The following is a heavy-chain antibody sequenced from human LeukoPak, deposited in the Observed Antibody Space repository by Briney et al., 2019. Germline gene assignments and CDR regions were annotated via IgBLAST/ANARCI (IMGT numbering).Heavy chain of an antibody. CDR1: GYTFTSYG. J-gene: IGHJ4*02. CDR3: ARPLYYDSTGYHQYYFDH. Sequence: ASVKVSCKASGYTFTSYGISWVRQAPGQGLEWMGWISAYNGNTDYAQNLQGRVTMTTETSTSTAYMDLRSLRSDDTAVYYCARPLYYDSTGYHQYYFDHWGQGTLVTVSS. CDR2: ISAYNGNT. V-gene: IGHV1-18*01. D-gene: IGHD3-22*01.